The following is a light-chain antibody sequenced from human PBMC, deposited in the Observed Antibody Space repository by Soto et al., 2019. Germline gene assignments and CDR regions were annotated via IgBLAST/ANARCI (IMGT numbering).Light chain of an antibody. J-gene: IGKJ5*01. CDR3: QQYYSTPIT. Sequence: EIVLKQSPGTLSLSPGERATLSCRASQSVSNNYLAWYQQKPGQAPRLLIYWASTRESGVPDRFSGSGSGTDFTLTISSLQAEDVAVYYCQQYYSTPITFGQGTLLEI. V-gene: IGKV3-20*01. CDR1: QSVSNNY. CDR2: WAS.